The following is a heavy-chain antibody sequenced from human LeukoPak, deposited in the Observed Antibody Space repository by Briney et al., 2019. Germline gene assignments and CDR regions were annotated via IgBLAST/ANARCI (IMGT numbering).Heavy chain of an antibody. D-gene: IGHD2-21*01. CDR3: AKAPVTTCRGAYCYPFDY. V-gene: IGHV3-23*01. CDR1: GFAFSSYA. CDR2: IISSGGVT. Sequence: GGSLRLSCAASGFAFSSYAMSWVRQAPGKGLEWVSSIISSGGVTYYADSVKGRFTISRDNSKNTLFLQMNRLRPEDAAVYYCAKAPVTTCRGAYCYPFDYWGQGTLVTVSS. J-gene: IGHJ4*02.